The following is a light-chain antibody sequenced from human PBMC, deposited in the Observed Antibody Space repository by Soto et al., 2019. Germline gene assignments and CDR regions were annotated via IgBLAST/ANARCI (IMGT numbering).Light chain of an antibody. CDR2: EVN. CDR3: SSYAGSNKV. V-gene: IGLV2-8*01. Sequence: QSALTQPPSASGSPGQSVTISCTGNSSDVGGYEYVSWYQQHPGKAPKLMIYEVNKRPSGVPDRFSGSKSGNTASLTVSGLQADDEADYYCSSYAGSNKVFGGGTKLTVL. J-gene: IGLJ3*02. CDR1: SSDVGGYEY.